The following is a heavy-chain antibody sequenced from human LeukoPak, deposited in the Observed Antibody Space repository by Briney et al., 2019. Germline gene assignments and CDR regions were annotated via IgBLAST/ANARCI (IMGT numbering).Heavy chain of an antibody. Sequence: ASVKVSCKASGGSFNNYAISWVRQAPGQGLEWMGWMNPNSGNTGYAQKFQGRVTMTRNTSISTAYMELSSLRSEDTAVYYCARGWMGNADYWGQGTLVTVSS. CDR2: MNPNSGNT. J-gene: IGHJ4*02. CDR3: ARGWMGNADY. V-gene: IGHV1-8*02. D-gene: IGHD7-27*01. CDR1: GGSFNNYA.